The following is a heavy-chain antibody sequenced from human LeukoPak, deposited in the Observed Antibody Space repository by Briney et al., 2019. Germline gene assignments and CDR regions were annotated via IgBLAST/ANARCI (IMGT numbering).Heavy chain of an antibody. CDR1: GGSLSSGGYY. CDR3: ARVSWQRGTMSLDC. J-gene: IGHJ4*02. Sequence: TSETLSLTCAVPGGSLSSGGYYWSWLRPQPGTGLEWIGYVNYSGSTYYSSSLTSRVTLSVDTSKNKITLKLRSVTAADTAVDVCARVSWQRGTMSLDCWGQRTLVS. D-gene: IGHD3-10*02. CDR2: VNYSGST. V-gene: IGHV4-31*11.